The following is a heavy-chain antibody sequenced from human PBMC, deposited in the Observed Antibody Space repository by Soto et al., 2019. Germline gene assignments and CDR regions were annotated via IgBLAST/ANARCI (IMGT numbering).Heavy chain of an antibody. Sequence: ASVKVSCKASGYRFTAYHMHWVRQAPGQGLEWMGWINPNSGVTNYAQKFQDWVTVTRDTSISTVYMELSRLKSDDTAVYYCARDYIFGVVRAYSFDYWGQGTLVTLSS. J-gene: IGHJ4*02. CDR3: ARDYIFGVVRAYSFDY. CDR1: GYRFTAYH. D-gene: IGHD3-3*01. V-gene: IGHV1-2*04. CDR2: INPNSGVT.